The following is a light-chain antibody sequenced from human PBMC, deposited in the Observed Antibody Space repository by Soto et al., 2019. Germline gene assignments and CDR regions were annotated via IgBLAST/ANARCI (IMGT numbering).Light chain of an antibody. V-gene: IGKV3-15*01. CDR3: QQHNNWPPWT. Sequence: EIVMTQSPATLSLSPGERATLSCRASQSVSSNLAWYQQKPGQAPRLLMYGASTRATGIPDRFSGSGSGTEFTLPISSLQSEDFAVYYCQQHNNWPPWTFGQGTKVEIK. CDR2: GAS. J-gene: IGKJ1*01. CDR1: QSVSSN.